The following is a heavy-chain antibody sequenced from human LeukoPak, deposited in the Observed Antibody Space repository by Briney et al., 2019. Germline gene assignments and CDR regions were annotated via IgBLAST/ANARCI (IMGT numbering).Heavy chain of an antibody. CDR2: IYYSGST. Sequence: SETLSLTCTVSGGSISSYYWSWIRQPPGKGLEWIGYIYYSGSTNYNPSLKSRVTISVDTSKNQFSLKLSSVTAADTAVYYCARHSGGRNSPIDYWGQGTLVTVYS. CDR3: ARHSGGRNSPIDY. J-gene: IGHJ4*02. CDR1: GGSISSYY. D-gene: IGHD1-26*01. V-gene: IGHV4-59*08.